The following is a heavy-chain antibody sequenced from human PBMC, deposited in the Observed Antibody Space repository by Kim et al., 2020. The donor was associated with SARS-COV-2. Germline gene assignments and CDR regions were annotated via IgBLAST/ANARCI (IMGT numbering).Heavy chain of an antibody. V-gene: IGHV4-39*01. J-gene: IGHJ5*02. CDR1: GGSISSSSYY. CDR3: ARHWISSSSWYLQLFDP. D-gene: IGHD6-13*01. Sequence: SETLSLTCTVPGGSISSSSYYWGWIRQPPGKGLEWIGSIYYSGSTYYNPSLKSRVTISVDTSKNQFSLKLSSVTAADTAVYYCARHWISSSSWYLQLFDPWGQGTLVTVSS. CDR2: IYYSGST.